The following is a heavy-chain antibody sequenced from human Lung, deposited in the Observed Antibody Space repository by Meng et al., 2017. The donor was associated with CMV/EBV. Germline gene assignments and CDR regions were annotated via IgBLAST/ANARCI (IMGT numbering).Heavy chain of an antibody. Sequence: GESXKISCAASGFTFSSYWMSWVRQAPGKGLEWVANIKQDGSEKYYVDSVKGRFTISRDNAKNSLYLQMNSLRAEDTAVYYCARDQRPEYYDFWSGYLGKGGYYGMDVWXQRTTVTVSS. CDR2: IKQDGSEK. J-gene: IGHJ6*02. CDR1: GFTFSSYW. CDR3: ARDQRPEYYDFWSGYLGKGGYYGMDV. D-gene: IGHD3-3*01. V-gene: IGHV3-7*01.